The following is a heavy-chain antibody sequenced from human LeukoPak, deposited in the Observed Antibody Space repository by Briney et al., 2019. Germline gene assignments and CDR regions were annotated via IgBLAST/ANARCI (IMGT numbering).Heavy chain of an antibody. D-gene: IGHD5-18*01. J-gene: IGHJ3*02. V-gene: IGHV3-9*01. CDR2: FSWNSDSI. Sequence: GGSLTLSCAACGFTFDDYAMHWVRHAPGKGRVGLTGFSWNSDSIGYAVSVKGRFPIYRANAKNSLYLQMNSLRAEDTALYYCAKGGIQLWANDAFDIWGQGTMVTVSS. CDR1: GFTFDDYA. CDR3: AKGGIQLWANDAFDI.